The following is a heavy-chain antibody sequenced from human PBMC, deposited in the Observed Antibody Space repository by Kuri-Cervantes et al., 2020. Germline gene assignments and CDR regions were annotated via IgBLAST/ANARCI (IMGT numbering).Heavy chain of an antibody. D-gene: IGHD5-18*01. CDR2: IRQDGSEG. CDR1: GFTFSDYW. J-gene: IGHJ4*02. CDR3: ARSEGYSYVF. V-gene: IGHV3-7*01. Sequence: GESLKISCAASGFTFSDYWMTWVRQAPGKGLERVANIRQDGSEGFYVESVKGRVTISRDNAKNSLYLQMNSLRDEDTAVYYCARSEGYSYVFGGQGTLVTVSS.